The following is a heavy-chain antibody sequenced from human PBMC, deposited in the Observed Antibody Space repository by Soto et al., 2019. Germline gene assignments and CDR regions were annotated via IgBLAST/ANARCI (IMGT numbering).Heavy chain of an antibody. CDR2: IGCDPSKI. V-gene: IGHV3-9*01. D-gene: IGHD6-13*01. Sequence: PGGSLRLSCEASGFPFEDFAMHWVRLSPGKGLEWVSSIGCDPSKIAYADSVRGRFSISRDNAKNSLFLDMKNLRREDTALYYCVKVSSSASGPGTVYATDGWGQGTTVTVSS. CDR3: VKVSSSASGPGTVYATDG. CDR1: GFPFEDFA. J-gene: IGHJ6*02.